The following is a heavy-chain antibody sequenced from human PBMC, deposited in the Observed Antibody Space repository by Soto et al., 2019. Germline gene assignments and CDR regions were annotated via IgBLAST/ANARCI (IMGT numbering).Heavy chain of an antibody. Sequence: QVQLVQSGTEVKKPGASVKVSCKASGYTFTTHYMHWVRQAPGQGLEWMGIVNPSGGRTTYALKFQGRVTMTSDTSTNTVYVELTSLRSEDTAIYFCARAGENYGSGTFSPPLRYYFNSWAQGTLVTVSS. CDR3: ARAGENYGSGTFSPPLRYYFNS. CDR1: GYTFTTHY. J-gene: IGHJ4*02. D-gene: IGHD3-10*01. V-gene: IGHV1-46*01. CDR2: VNPSGGRT.